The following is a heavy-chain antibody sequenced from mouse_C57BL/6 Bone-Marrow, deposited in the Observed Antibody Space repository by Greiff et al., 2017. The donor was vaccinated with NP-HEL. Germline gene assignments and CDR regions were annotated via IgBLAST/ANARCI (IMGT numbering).Heavy chain of an antibody. Sequence: QVQLQQSGAELVRPGTSVKVSCKASGYAFTNYLIEWVKQRPGQGLEWIGVINPGSGGTNYNEKFKGKATLTADKSSSTAYMQLSSLTSEDSAVYFCARGVYGRGFAYWGQGTLVTVSA. D-gene: IGHD1-1*01. CDR2: INPGSGGT. J-gene: IGHJ3*01. V-gene: IGHV1-54*01. CDR1: GYAFTNYL. CDR3: ARGVYGRGFAY.